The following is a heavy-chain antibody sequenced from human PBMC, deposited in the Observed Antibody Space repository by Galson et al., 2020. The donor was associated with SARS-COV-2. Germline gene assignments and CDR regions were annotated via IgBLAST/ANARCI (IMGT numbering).Heavy chain of an antibody. D-gene: IGHD5-18*01. CDR2: ISGSGGST. CDR3: AKELLVDTAMGGLTN. J-gene: IGHJ4*02. CDR1: GFTFSSYA. V-gene: IGHV3-23*01. Sequence: GESLKISCAASGFTFSSYAMSWVRQAPGKGLEWVSAISGSGGSTYYADSVKGRFTISRDNSKNTLYLQMNSLRAEDTAVYYCAKELLVDTAMGGLTNWGQGTLVTVSS.